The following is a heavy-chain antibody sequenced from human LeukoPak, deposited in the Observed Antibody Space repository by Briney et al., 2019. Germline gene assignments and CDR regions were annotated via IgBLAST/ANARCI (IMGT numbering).Heavy chain of an antibody. V-gene: IGHV3-53*01. J-gene: IGHJ4*02. CDR1: GYTVSSNY. CDR3: ARSFYGSGFQYYFDY. CDR2: IYSGGST. D-gene: IGHD3-10*01. Sequence: GGSLRLSCAASGYTVSSNYMSWVRQAPGKGLEWVSVIYSGGSTYYADSVKGRFTISRDNSKNTLYLQMNSLRAEDTAVYYCARSFYGSGFQYYFDYWGQGTLVTVSS.